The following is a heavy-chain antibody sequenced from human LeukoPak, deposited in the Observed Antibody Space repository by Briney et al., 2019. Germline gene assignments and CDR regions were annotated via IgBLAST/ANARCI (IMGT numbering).Heavy chain of an antibody. D-gene: IGHD4-17*01. CDR3: AKDIESGGDYGAMGAFDI. J-gene: IGHJ3*02. V-gene: IGHV3-43D*03. Sequence: RGSLRLSCAASGFTFDDYAMHWVRQAPGKGLEWVSLISWDGGSTYYADSVKGRFTISRDNSKSSLYLQMNSLRAEDTALYYCAKDIESGGDYGAMGAFDIWGQGTMVTVSS. CDR1: GFTFDDYA. CDR2: ISWDGGST.